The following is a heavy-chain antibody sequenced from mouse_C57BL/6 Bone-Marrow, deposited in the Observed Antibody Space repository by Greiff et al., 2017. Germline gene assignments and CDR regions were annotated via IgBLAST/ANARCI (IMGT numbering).Heavy chain of an antibody. CDR2: ISSGGSYT. Sequence: DVKLVESGGDLVKPGGSLKLSCAASGFTFSSYGMSWVRQTPDKRLEWVATISSGGSYTYYPDSVKGRFTISRDNAKNTLYLQMSSLKSEDTAMYYCASRDYDEFAYWGQGTLVTVSA. V-gene: IGHV5-6*02. CDR3: ASRDYDEFAY. CDR1: GFTFSSYG. D-gene: IGHD2-4*01. J-gene: IGHJ3*01.